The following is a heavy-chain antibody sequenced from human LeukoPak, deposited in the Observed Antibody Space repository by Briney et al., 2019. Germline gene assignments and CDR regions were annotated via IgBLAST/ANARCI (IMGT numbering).Heavy chain of an antibody. CDR1: GDSVSSNSAA. CDR2: TYYRSKWYN. V-gene: IGHV6-1*01. Sequence: SQTLSLTCAISGDSVSSNSAAWNWIRQSPSRGLEWLGRTYYRSKWYNDYAVSVKGRITINPDTSKNQFSLQLNSVTPEDTAVYYCARDRPPPGPPYFLGNWYFDLWGRGTLVTVSS. D-gene: IGHD2/OR15-2a*01. J-gene: IGHJ2*01. CDR3: ARDRPPPGPPYFLGNWYFDL.